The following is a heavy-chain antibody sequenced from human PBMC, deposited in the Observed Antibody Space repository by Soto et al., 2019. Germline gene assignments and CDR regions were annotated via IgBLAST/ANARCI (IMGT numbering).Heavy chain of an antibody. V-gene: IGHV4-38-2*01. Sequence: SETLSLTCAVSGYSIASGYYWAWIRQSPGKGLEWIGSIYHAGSIYYNPSLNSRVAVSLDTSKNHFSLKLTSVTAADTAVYYCARTFDYYGMDVWGQGATVTVSS. CDR2: IYHAGSI. J-gene: IGHJ6*02. CDR3: ARTFDYYGMDV. CDR1: GYSIASGYY.